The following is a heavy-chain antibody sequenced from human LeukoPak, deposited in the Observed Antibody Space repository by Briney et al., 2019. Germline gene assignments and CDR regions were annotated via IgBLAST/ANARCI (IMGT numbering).Heavy chain of an antibody. CDR3: ARADCSGGSCYFHQNQPADY. CDR2: ISYDGINK. CDR1: GFTFSSYA. D-gene: IGHD2-15*01. V-gene: IGHV3-30*04. Sequence: GGSLRLSCAASGFTFSSYAMHWVRQAPGKGLEWVAVISYDGINKYYADSVKGRFTLSRDNSKNTLYLQMNSLRAEDTAVYYCARADCSGGSCYFHQNQPADYWGQGTLVTVSS. J-gene: IGHJ4*02.